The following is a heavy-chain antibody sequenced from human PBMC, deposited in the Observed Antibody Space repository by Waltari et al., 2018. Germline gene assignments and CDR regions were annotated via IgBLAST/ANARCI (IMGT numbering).Heavy chain of an antibody. V-gene: IGHV3-30-3*01. J-gene: IGHJ6*02. CDR2: ISYDGSNK. CDR1: GFTFSSYA. Sequence: QVQLVESGGGVVQPGRSLRLSCAASGFTFSSYAMPWVRQAPGKGLEWVAVISYDGSNKYYADSVKGRFTISRDNSKNTLYLQMNSLRAEDTAVYYCARDHDYYYGMDVWGQGTTVTVSS. CDR3: ARDHDYYYGMDV.